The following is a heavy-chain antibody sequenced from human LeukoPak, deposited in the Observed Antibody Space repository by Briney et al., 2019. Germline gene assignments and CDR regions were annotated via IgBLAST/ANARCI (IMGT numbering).Heavy chain of an antibody. CDR2: ISYDGSNK. J-gene: IGHJ5*02. D-gene: IGHD6-19*01. CDR3: AREGGEYSSGWYGEANWFDP. CDR1: GFTFSSYA. Sequence: GGSLRLSCAASGFTFSSYAMHWVRQAPGKGLEWVAVISYDGSNKYYADSVKGRFTISRDNSKNTLYLQMNSLRAEDTAVYCCAREGGEYSSGWYGEANWFDPWGQGTLVTVSS. V-gene: IGHV3-30*04.